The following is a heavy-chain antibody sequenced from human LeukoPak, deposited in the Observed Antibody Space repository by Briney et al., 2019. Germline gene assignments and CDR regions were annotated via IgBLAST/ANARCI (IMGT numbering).Heavy chain of an antibody. CDR3: ARGPFGDFWSGYYYY. Sequence: ETLSLTCTVSGGSISSYYWSWIRQPPGKGLEWIGYIYYSGSTNYNPSLKSRVTISVDTSKNQFSLKLSSVTAADTAVYYCARGPFGDFWSGYYYYWGQGTLATVSS. J-gene: IGHJ4*02. CDR2: IYYSGST. D-gene: IGHD3-3*01. CDR1: GGSISSYY. V-gene: IGHV4-59*01.